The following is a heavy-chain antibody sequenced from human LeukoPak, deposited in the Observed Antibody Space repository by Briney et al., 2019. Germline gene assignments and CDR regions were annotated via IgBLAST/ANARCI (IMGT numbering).Heavy chain of an antibody. V-gene: IGHV4-30-2*01. CDR2: IYHSGST. Sequence: PSETLSLTCTVSGGSISSGGYYWSWIRQPPGKGLEWIGYIYHSGSTYYNPSLKSRVTISVDRSKNQFSLKLSSVTAADTAVYYCARGNQLGRYWFDPWGQGTLVTVSS. J-gene: IGHJ5*02. CDR1: GGSISSGGYY. D-gene: IGHD1-14*01. CDR3: ARGNQLGRYWFDP.